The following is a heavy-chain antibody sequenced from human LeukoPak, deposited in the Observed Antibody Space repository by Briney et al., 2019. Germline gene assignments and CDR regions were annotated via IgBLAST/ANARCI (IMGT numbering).Heavy chain of an antibody. CDR1: GFTFSSYA. D-gene: IGHD2-21*02. CDR2: MSYDGSNK. Sequence: GGSLRLSCAASGFTFSSYAMHWVRQAPGKGLEWVAVMSYDGSNKYYADSVKGRFTISRDNSKNTLYLQMNSLRAEDTAVYYCARDGPLVVVTALYFDYWGQGTLVTVSS. J-gene: IGHJ4*02. V-gene: IGHV3-30-3*01. CDR3: ARDGPLVVVTALYFDY.